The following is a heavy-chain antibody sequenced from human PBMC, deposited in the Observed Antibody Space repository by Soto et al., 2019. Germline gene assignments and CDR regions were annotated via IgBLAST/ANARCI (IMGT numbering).Heavy chain of an antibody. Sequence: ASVKVSCKASGYTFTSYGISWVRQAPGQGLEWMGWISAYNGNTNYAQKLQGRVTMTTDTSTSTAYMELRSLRSDDTAVYYCARQYDYIWGSYPNGAFDIWGQGTMVTVSS. CDR3: ARQYDYIWGSYPNGAFDI. J-gene: IGHJ3*02. CDR1: GYTFTSYG. CDR2: ISAYNGNT. V-gene: IGHV1-18*01. D-gene: IGHD3-16*02.